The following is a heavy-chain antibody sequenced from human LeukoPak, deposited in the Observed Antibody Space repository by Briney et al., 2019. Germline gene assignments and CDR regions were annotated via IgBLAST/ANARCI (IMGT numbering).Heavy chain of an antibody. Sequence: SQTLSLTCTVSGGSISSGSYYWSWIRQPAGKGLEWIGRIYTSGSTNYNPSLKSRVTISVDTSKNQFSLKLSSVTAADTAVYYCARAEYDILTGYYKYFDYWGQGTLVTVSS. CDR3: ARAEYDILTGYYKYFDY. CDR2: IYTSGST. V-gene: IGHV4-61*02. CDR1: GGSISSGSYY. D-gene: IGHD3-9*01. J-gene: IGHJ4*02.